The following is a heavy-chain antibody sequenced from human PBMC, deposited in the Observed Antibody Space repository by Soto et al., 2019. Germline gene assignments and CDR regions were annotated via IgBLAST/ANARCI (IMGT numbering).Heavy chain of an antibody. CDR3: ARPTSGYYDWFDP. J-gene: IGHJ5*02. CDR2: IYYSGST. Sequence: SETLSLTCTVSGGSISSSSYYWGWIRQPPGKGLEWIGSIYYSGSTYYNPSLKSRVTISVDTSKNQFSLKLSSVTAADTAVYYCARPTSGYYDWFDPWGQGTLVTVSS. CDR1: GGSISSSSYY. D-gene: IGHD3-22*01. V-gene: IGHV4-39*01.